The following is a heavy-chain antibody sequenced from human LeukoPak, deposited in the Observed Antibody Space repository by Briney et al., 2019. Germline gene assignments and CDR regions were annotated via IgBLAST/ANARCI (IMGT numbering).Heavy chain of an antibody. V-gene: IGHV4-34*01. J-gene: IGHJ4*02. CDR1: GGSFSGYY. CDR3: ARGGGYKQWLNY. D-gene: IGHD6-19*01. Sequence: SETLSLTCAVYGGSFSGYYWSWIRQPPGKGLEWIGEINYSGSTNYNPSLKSRVTISVDTSKNQFSLKLSSVTAADTAVYYCARGGGYKQWLNYWGQGTLVTVSS. CDR2: INYSGST.